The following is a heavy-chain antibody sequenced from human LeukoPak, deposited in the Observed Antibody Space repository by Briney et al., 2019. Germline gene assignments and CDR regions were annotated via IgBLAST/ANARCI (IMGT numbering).Heavy chain of an antibody. CDR3: ARGDNNFDWFDP. V-gene: IGHV3-21*01. CDR1: GFTFSSYG. J-gene: IGHJ5*02. Sequence: GGSLRLSCAASGFTFSSYGMTWVRQAPGKGLEWVSSITGRSSSIYYTDSVKGRFTISRDNAQNSLYLQMNSLRVEDTAVYYCARGDNNFDWFDPWGQGTLVTVSS. CDR2: ITGRSSSI. D-gene: IGHD4-11*01.